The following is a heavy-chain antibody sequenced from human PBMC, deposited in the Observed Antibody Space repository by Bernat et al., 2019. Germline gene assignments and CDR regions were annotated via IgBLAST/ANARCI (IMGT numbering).Heavy chain of an antibody. Sequence: QVQLQESGPGLVKPSETLSLTCTVSAGSISSNNYFWGWIRQPPGKGLEWIGSIYYSGSTYYNPSLKSRVTISVDTSKNQFSLKLSSVTAADTAVYYCARHREQWLVRPLSFDYWGQGTLVTVSS. CDR1: AGSISSNNYF. V-gene: IGHV4-39*01. CDR3: ARHREQWLVRPLSFDY. D-gene: IGHD6-19*01. J-gene: IGHJ4*02. CDR2: IYYSGST.